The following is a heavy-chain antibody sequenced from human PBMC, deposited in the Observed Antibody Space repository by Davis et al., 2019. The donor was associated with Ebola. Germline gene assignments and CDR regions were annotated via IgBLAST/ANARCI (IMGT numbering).Heavy chain of an antibody. V-gene: IGHV5-51*01. CDR3: AIPPIAAADLSFWYFDL. J-gene: IGHJ2*01. CDR1: GYSFTSYW. D-gene: IGHD6-13*01. Sequence: KVSCKGSGYSFTSYWIGWVRQMPGKGLEWMGIIYPGDSDTRYSPSFQGQVTISADKSISTAYLQWSSLKASDTAMYYCAIPPIAAADLSFWYFDLWGRGTLVTVSS. CDR2: IYPGDSDT.